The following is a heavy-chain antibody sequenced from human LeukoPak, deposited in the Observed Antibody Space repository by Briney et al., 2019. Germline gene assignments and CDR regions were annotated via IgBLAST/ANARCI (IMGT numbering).Heavy chain of an antibody. V-gene: IGHV3-30*04. CDR2: ISYDGNNK. CDR3: ARGPRFGIRMIVVVTKGHFDY. CDR1: GFTFSSYA. Sequence: PGRSLRLSCAASGFTFSSYAMHWVRQAPGKGLEWVAAISYDGNNKYYADSVKGRFTISRDNSKNTLYLQMNSLRAEDTAVYYCARGPRFGIRMIVVVTKGHFDYWGQGTLVTVSS. J-gene: IGHJ4*02. D-gene: IGHD3-22*01.